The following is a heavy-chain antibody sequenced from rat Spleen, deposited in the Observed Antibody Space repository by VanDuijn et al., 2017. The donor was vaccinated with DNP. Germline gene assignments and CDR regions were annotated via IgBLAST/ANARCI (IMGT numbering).Heavy chain of an antibody. CDR1: GFSLTSYG. Sequence: QVQLKESGPGLVQPSQTLSLTCTVSGFSLTSYGVSWVRQPPGKGLEWVGRLQSDGNTDYNSVLKSRLSISRDTSKSQVFLKMDSVQTEDTAMYFCARSQGYYYDGSYYPFAYWGQGILVTVSS. D-gene: IGHD1-12*02. CDR3: ARSQGYYYDGSYYPFAY. CDR2: LQSDGNT. V-gene: IGHV2-27*01. J-gene: IGHJ3*01.